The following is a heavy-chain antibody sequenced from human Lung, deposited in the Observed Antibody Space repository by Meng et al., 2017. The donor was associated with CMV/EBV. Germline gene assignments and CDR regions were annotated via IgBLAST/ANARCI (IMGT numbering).Heavy chain of an antibody. CDR1: GFTFDEFA. D-gene: IGHD4-17*01. V-gene: IGHV3-9*01. Sequence: SLKISCIVSGFTFDEFAMHWVRQAPGKGLEWVSGIGWNSGSIDYADSVKGRFTISRDNAKNSLYLQMNSLRTEDTALYYCAQDSAYNTNYGWFDPWGQGTLVTVSS. J-gene: IGHJ5*02. CDR3: AQDSAYNTNYGWFDP. CDR2: IGWNSGSI.